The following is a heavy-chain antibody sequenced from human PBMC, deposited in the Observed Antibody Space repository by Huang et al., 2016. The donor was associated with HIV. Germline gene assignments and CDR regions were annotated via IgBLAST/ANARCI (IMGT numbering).Heavy chain of an antibody. CDR2: ITGRGSSS. Sequence: EVQLLESGGGLVQPGGSLRLSCAASGFTFSSYAMSWVRQARGEGVGWVSSITGRGSSSYYADSVKGRFTISRDNSKNTLYLQMNSLRAEDTAIYYCAKADSGAAAGSLVDYWGQGTLVTVSS. CDR1: GFTFSSYA. D-gene: IGHD6-13*01. J-gene: IGHJ4*02. V-gene: IGHV3-23*01. CDR3: AKADSGAAAGSLVDY.